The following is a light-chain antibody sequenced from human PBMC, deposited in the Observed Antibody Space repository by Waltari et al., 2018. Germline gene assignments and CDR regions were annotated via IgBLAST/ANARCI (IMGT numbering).Light chain of an antibody. V-gene: IGKV4-1*01. CDR2: WAS. CDR3: QQYYSTPLT. J-gene: IGKJ4*01. Sequence: DLVMTQSPDSLAVSLGERATIHCKSRQSVLYSSNNTNDLPWYQQKPGQPPKLLIYWASTRESGVPDRFSGSGSGTDFTLTISSLQAEDVAVYYCQQYYSTPLTFGGGTKVEIK. CDR1: QSVLYSSNNTND.